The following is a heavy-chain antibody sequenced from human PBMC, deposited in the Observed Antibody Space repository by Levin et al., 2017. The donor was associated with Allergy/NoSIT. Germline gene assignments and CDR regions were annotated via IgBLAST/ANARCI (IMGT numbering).Heavy chain of an antibody. V-gene: IGHV3-33*01. CDR1: GFTFRIYG. D-gene: IGHD1-1*01. CDR3: ARAGYNDYRVPYYAMDL. CDR2: IWNDGTNK. Sequence: SCAASGFTFRIYGMHWVRQAPGKGLTWVAFIWNDGTNKYYADSVEGRFTISRDNSRNTVSLQMNSLGAEDAGVYYCARAGYNDYRVPYYAMDLWGQGATVTVTS. J-gene: IGHJ6*02.